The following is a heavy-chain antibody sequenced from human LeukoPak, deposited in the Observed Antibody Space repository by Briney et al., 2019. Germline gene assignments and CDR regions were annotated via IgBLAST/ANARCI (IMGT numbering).Heavy chain of an antibody. D-gene: IGHD5-18*01. CDR2: IYSGGST. CDR3: ARGGAAMVTKS. J-gene: IGHJ5*02. V-gene: IGHV3-53*01. Sequence: PGGSLRLSCAASGFTVSSNYMSWVRQAPGKGLEWVSVIYSGGSTYYADPVKGRFTISRDNSKNTPYLQMNSLRAEDTAVYYCARGGAAMVTKSWGQGTLVTVSS. CDR1: GFTVSSNY.